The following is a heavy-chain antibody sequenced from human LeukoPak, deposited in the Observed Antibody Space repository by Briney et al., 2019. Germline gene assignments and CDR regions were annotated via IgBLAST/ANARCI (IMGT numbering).Heavy chain of an antibody. CDR2: MNPNSGNT. D-gene: IGHD3-10*01. Sequence: AASVKVSCTASGYTFTKYGIIWARLAPGQGLGWMGWMNPNSGNTGYAQKFQGRVTMTRNTSISTAYMELSSLRSEDTAVYYCARRYYGSGPWGMDVWGQGTTVTVSS. J-gene: IGHJ6*02. CDR3: ARRYYGSGPWGMDV. CDR1: GYTFTKYG. V-gene: IGHV1-8*01.